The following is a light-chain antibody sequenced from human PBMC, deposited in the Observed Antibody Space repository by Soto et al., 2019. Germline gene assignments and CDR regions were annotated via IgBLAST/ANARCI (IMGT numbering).Light chain of an antibody. Sequence: AIQLTQSPSSLSASVGDRVTITCRASQGISSAFAWYQQKPGKVPSLLIYDVSSLQSGVPSRFSGSGSGTDFTLPISSLQPEDFATYYCQQFDTYPLTFGQGTRLDVK. V-gene: IGKV1-13*02. CDR1: QGISSA. J-gene: IGKJ5*01. CDR2: DVS. CDR3: QQFDTYPLT.